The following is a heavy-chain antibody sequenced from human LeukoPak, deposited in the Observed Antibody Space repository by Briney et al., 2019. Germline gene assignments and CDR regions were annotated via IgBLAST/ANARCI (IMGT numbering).Heavy chain of an antibody. Sequence: SETLSLTCTVSGGSISNYYWSWVRQPPGKGLEWVGEINHSGSTNYNPSLKSRVTISVDTSKKKFSLKLSSVTAADTAVYYCARSATTVVTPVYWGQGTLVTVSS. CDR3: ARSATTVVTPVY. V-gene: IGHV4-34*01. J-gene: IGHJ4*02. CDR2: INHSGST. CDR1: GGSISNYY. D-gene: IGHD4-23*01.